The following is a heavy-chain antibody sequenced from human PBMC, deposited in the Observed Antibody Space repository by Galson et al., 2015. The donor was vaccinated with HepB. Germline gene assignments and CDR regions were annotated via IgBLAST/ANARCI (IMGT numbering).Heavy chain of an antibody. Sequence: SLRLSCAASGFTFSNFWMSWVRQGPGKGLEWVANIKQDGSEKYYVDSVKDQFTISRDNAKNSLYLQMNSLRAEDTAVYYCARDVGRTYFDGRGGGAFDIWGQGTMVTVSS. CDR2: IKQDGSEK. V-gene: IGHV3-7*01. CDR3: ARDVGRTYFDGRGGGAFDI. J-gene: IGHJ3*02. CDR1: GFTFSNFW. D-gene: IGHD3-22*01.